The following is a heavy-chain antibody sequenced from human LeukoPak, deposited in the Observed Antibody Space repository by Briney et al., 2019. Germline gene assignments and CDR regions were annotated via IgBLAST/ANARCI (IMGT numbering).Heavy chain of an antibody. D-gene: IGHD3-22*01. Sequence: SETLSLTCAVYGGSFNGYYWSWIRQPPGKGLEWIGEINHSGSTNYNPSLKSRVTISVDTSKNQFSLKLSSVTAADTAVYYCASASSGYYYYYFDYWGQGTLVTVSS. CDR1: GGSFNGYY. CDR3: ASASSGYYYYYFDY. V-gene: IGHV4-34*01. CDR2: INHSGST. J-gene: IGHJ4*02.